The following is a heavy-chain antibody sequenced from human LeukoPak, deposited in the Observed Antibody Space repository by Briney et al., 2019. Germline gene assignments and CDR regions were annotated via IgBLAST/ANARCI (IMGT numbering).Heavy chain of an antibody. Sequence: SETLSLTCTVSGVSINIGTDYWSWIRQPPGKGLEWIGSIYYSGSTYYNPSLKSRVTISVDTSKNQFSLKLSSVTAADTAVYYCARDREGYMDVWGKGTTVTVSS. CDR1: GVSINIGTDY. J-gene: IGHJ6*03. CDR2: IYYSGST. CDR3: ARDREGYMDV. V-gene: IGHV4-39*07. D-gene: IGHD3-10*01.